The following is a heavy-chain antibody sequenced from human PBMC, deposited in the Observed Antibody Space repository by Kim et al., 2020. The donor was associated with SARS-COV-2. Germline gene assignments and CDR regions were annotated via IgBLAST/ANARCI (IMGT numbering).Heavy chain of an antibody. V-gene: IGHV3-33*01. J-gene: IGHJ4*02. D-gene: IGHD2-2*01. CDR3: ARGPTSPRTCECDY. Sequence: YGDSVKGRFTISRDNSQNTVYLQMSSLKTEDTALYYCARGPTSPRTCECDYWGQGTLVTVSS.